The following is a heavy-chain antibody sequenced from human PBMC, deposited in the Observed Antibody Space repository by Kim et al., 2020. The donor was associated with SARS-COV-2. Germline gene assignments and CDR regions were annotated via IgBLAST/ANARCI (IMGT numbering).Heavy chain of an antibody. J-gene: IGHJ4*02. CDR2: ISSSSSYI. V-gene: IGHV3-21*01. D-gene: IGHD6-13*01. Sequence: GGSLRLSCAASGFTFSSYSMNWVRQAPGKGLEWVSSISSSSSYIYSADSVKGRFTITSDNAKNSLYLQMNSLRAEDTAVYYCARMVAAAGQDYWGQGTLVTVSS. CDR3: ARMVAAAGQDY. CDR1: GFTFSSYS.